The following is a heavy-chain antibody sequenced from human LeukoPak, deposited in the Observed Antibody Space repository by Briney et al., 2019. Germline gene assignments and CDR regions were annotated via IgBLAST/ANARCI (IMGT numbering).Heavy chain of an antibody. V-gene: IGHV3-74*01. CDR2: IHRDGSST. D-gene: IGHD5-18*01. CDR1: GFTYSDYW. J-gene: IGHJ5*01. Sequence: GGSLRLSCAASGFTYSDYWMHWVRQAPGKGLVWVSRIHRDGSSTTYADSVKGRFTISRDNAKNTLYLQMNSLRAEDTAMYYCARGTEGYTYGEFDSWGQGTLVTVSS. CDR3: ARGTEGYTYGEFDS.